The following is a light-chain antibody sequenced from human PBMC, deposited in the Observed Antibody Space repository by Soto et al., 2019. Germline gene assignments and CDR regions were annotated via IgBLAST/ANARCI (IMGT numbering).Light chain of an antibody. J-gene: IGKJ5*01. Sequence: DIVMTQSPDSLAVSLGERATINCKSSQSVLYSSNNKNYLAWYQQKPGQPPKLLIYWASTRQSGVPDPLSGSGSGTDFTLTLTRVPAEHVDVYSCQQYHSSLAITFGQGTRLEIK. CDR3: QQYHSSLAIT. V-gene: IGKV4-1*01. CDR1: QSVLYSSNNKNY. CDR2: WAS.